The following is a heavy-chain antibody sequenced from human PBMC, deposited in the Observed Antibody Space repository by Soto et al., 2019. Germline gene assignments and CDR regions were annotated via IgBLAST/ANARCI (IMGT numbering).Heavy chain of an antibody. CDR1: GCTFSNYA. J-gene: IGHJ3*01. D-gene: IGHD6-19*01. CDR3: VREGSGWNSRGSFDF. CDR2: ISGSGGSA. V-gene: IGHV3-23*01. Sequence: GALRLYCAASGCTFSNYAMNWVRQAPGKGLECVSVISGSGGSAYYADSVQGRFTISRDNSKNTLYMQMNSLRDEDTAIYYCVREGSGWNSRGSFDFWGRGTMVTVSS.